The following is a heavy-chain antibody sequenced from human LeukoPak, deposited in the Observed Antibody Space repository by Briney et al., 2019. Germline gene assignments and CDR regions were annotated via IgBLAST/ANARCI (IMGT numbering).Heavy chain of an antibody. CDR2: ISYDGSNK. V-gene: IGHV3-30-3*01. D-gene: IGHD3-10*01. J-gene: IGHJ4*02. CDR3: ASGDTTPVRGGFDY. Sequence: PGGSLRLSCAASGFTFRSYAMHWVRQAPGKGLEWVAVISYDGSNKYYADSVKGRFTISRDNAKNSLYLQMNSLRAEDTAVYYCASGDTTPVRGGFDYWGQGTLVTVSS. CDR1: GFTFRSYA.